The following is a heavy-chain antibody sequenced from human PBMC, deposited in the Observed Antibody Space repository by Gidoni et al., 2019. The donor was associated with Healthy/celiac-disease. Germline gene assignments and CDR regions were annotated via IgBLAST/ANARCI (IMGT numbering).Heavy chain of an antibody. Sequence: QVQLQESGPGLVKPSETLSLTCTVSGGSISSYYWSRIRQPPGKGLEWIGYIYYSGSTNYNPSLKSRVTISVDTSKNQFSLKLSSVTAADTAVYYCARVGMATGWFDPWGQGTLVTVSS. CDR1: GGSISSYY. V-gene: IGHV4-59*01. J-gene: IGHJ5*02. D-gene: IGHD5-12*01. CDR3: ARVGMATGWFDP. CDR2: IYYSGST.